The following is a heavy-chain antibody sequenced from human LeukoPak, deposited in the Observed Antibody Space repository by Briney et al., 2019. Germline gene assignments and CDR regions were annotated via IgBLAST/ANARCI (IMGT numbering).Heavy chain of an antibody. CDR2: IYYSGST. CDR3: ARGRFLDAFDI. Sequence: PSETLSLTYTVSGGSISSYYWSWIRQPPGKGLEWIGYIYYSGSTKYKPSLKSRVTISVDTSKNQFSLKLSSVTAADTAVYYCARGRFLDAFDIWGQGTMVTVSS. V-gene: IGHV4-59*01. CDR1: GGSISSYY. D-gene: IGHD3-3*01. J-gene: IGHJ3*02.